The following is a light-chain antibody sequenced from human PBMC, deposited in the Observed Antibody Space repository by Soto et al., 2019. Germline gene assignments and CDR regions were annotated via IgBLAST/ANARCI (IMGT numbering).Light chain of an antibody. CDR2: GAS. CDR1: QSVSSN. V-gene: IGKV3-15*01. CDR3: QQYNNWPPPWT. J-gene: IGKJ1*01. Sequence: EIVMTQSPATLSVSPGERATLSCRASQSVSSNLAWYQQKPGQAPRLLIYGASTRATGIPARFSGSGSGTEFTLTISSLQSEVFAVYYCQQYNNWPPPWTFGQGTKVEIK.